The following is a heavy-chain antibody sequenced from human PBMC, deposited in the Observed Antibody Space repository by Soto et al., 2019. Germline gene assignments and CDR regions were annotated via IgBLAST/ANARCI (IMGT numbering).Heavy chain of an antibody. D-gene: IGHD7-27*01. CDR2: ISSSSSYI. CDR1: GFTFSSYS. Sequence: EVQLMESGGGLVKPGGSLRLSCAASGFTFSSYSMHWVRQAPGKGLEWVSSISSSSSYIYYADSVKGRFTISRDNAKNSLYLQMNSLRAEDTAVYYCARELANWGYYYYYGMDVWGQGTTVTVSS. CDR3: ARELANWGYYYYYGMDV. J-gene: IGHJ6*02. V-gene: IGHV3-21*01.